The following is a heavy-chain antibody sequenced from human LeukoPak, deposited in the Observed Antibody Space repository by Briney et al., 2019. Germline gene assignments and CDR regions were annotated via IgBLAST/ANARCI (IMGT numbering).Heavy chain of an antibody. D-gene: IGHD3-10*01. J-gene: IGHJ4*02. V-gene: IGHV3-23*01. CDR1: GLTFSTNG. CDR3: AKTAYYYDSGSSTSTYYCDY. Sequence: TGGSLRLSCAASGLTFSTNGMSWVRQAPGKGLEGVSVISAGGGTTFYADSVKGRFTISRDNSKSTLYLQMNSLRVEDTAVYYCAKTAYYYDSGSSTSTYYCDYWGQGTLVTVSS. CDR2: ISAGGGTT.